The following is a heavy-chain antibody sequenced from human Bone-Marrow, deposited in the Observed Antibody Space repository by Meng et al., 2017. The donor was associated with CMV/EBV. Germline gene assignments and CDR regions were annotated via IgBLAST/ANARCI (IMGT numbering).Heavy chain of an antibody. Sequence: GESLKISCAASGFTFSSYAMHWVRQAPGKGLEWVSAISAGGGGTYYADSVKGRFTISRDNSKNTLYLQVNSLRAEDTAVYYCAKASTDTAMGDYWGQGTLVTVSS. CDR1: GFTFSSYA. V-gene: IGHV3-23*01. CDR2: ISAGGGGT. J-gene: IGHJ4*02. D-gene: IGHD5-18*01. CDR3: AKASTDTAMGDY.